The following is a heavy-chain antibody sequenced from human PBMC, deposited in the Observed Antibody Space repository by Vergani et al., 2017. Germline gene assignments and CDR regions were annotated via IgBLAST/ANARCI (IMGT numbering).Heavy chain of an antibody. J-gene: IGHJ4*02. Sequence: EVQLLESGGGLVQPGGSLRLSCAASGFTFSSYAMSWVRQAPGKGLEWVSAISGSGGSTYYADSVKGRFTISGDNSKNTLYLQMNSLRAEDTAVYYCAKDQFPPTVAGYYFDYWGQGTLVTVSS. D-gene: IGHD6-19*01. CDR1: GFTFSSYA. V-gene: IGHV3-23*01. CDR2: ISGSGGST. CDR3: AKDQFPPTVAGYYFDY.